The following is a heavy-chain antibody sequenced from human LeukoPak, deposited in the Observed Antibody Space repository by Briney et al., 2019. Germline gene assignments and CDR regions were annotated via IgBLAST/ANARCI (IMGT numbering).Heavy chain of an antibody. V-gene: IGHV3-74*01. J-gene: IGHJ4*02. CDR3: ARGYGSSGNEKIFDY. D-gene: IGHD6-19*01. Sequence: PGGSLRLSCAASGFTFSSHWMHWVRQAPGKGLVWVSRVKSDGSSTTYADSVKGRFTISRDNAKNTLYLQMSSLRVEDTAVYYCARGYGSSGNEKIFDYWGQGTLVTVS. CDR2: VKSDGSST. CDR1: GFTFSSHW.